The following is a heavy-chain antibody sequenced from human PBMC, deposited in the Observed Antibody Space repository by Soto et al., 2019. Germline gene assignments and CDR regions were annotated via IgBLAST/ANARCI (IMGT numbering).Heavy chain of an antibody. J-gene: IGHJ4*02. CDR2: ISSSSSYI. CDR1: GFTFSSYS. CDR3: ARESEGAIDSDYFAY. V-gene: IGHV3-21*01. Sequence: EVQLVESGGGLVKPGGSLRLSCAASGFTFSSYSMNWVRQAPGKELEWVSSISSSSSYIYYADSVKGRFTIYRDNAKKSMYLHMVSLRGESTAVYYCARESEGAIDSDYFAYWDQGTLVTVSS. D-gene: IGHD1-26*01.